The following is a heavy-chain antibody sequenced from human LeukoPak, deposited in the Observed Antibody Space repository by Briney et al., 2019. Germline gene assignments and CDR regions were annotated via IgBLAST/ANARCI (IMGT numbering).Heavy chain of an antibody. D-gene: IGHD3-3*01. CDR3: ARVYDFWSGRHFDY. CDR2: INTDGSST. CDR1: GFTFSSYW. V-gene: IGHV3-74*01. Sequence: GGSLRLSCAASGFTFSSYWMHWVRQAPGKGLVWVSRINTDGSSTSYADSVKGRFTISRDNAKNTLYLQMNSLRAEDTAVYYCARVYDFWSGRHFDYWGQGTLVTVSS. J-gene: IGHJ4*02.